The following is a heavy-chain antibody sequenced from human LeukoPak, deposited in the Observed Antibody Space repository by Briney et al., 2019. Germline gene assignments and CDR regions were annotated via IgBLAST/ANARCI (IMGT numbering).Heavy chain of an antibody. D-gene: IGHD6-6*01. CDR2: IYYSGST. J-gene: IGHJ4*02. Sequence: SSETLSLTCTVSGGSISSYYWSWIRQPPGKGLEWIGSIYYSGSTYYNPSLKSRVTISVDTSKNQFSLKLSSVTAADTAVYYCASFEYSSSWGGFDYWGQGTLVTVSS. CDR1: GGSISSYY. CDR3: ASFEYSSSWGGFDY. V-gene: IGHV4-59*05.